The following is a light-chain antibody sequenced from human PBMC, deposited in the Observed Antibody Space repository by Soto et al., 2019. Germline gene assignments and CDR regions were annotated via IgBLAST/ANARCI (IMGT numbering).Light chain of an antibody. CDR2: GAS. Sequence: EIVMTQSPATLSGSPGERATLSCRASQSVSSNLAWYQQKPGQAPRLLLYGASTRATGIPARFSGRGSGTEVTLTIRSLQSEDFAVYYCQQYNNWLLWTFGQGTKVQIK. V-gene: IGKV3-15*01. CDR3: QQYNNWLLWT. J-gene: IGKJ1*01. CDR1: QSVSSN.